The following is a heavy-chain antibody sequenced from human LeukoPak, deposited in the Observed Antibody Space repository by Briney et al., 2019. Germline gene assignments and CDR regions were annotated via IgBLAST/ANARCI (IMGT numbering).Heavy chain of an antibody. CDR2: ISSHGGSI. J-gene: IGHJ6*03. CDR1: EFTFSSYA. V-gene: IGHV3-64*01. CDR3: ASSSDYSYYYLEV. Sequence: GGSLRLSCAASEFTFSSYAMHWVRQAPGKGLEYVSTISSHGGSIFYANSVKGRFTISRGNSKNTLFLQMGSLSAEDMAVYYCASSSDYSYYYLEVWGKGTTVTVSS.